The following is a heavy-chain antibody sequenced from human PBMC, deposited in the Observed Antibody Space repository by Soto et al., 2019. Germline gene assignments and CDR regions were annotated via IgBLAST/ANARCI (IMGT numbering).Heavy chain of an antibody. Sequence: EVQLVESGGDLVQPGRSLRLSCAASGFTFDEHAMHWVRQVPGRGLEWVSGISWNSGTIGYEDSVKGRFTISRDNAKRSRYLEVNSLRPEDTALDYGAKDVRGDGEYVSYFDDWGQGTLVTVSS. CDR1: GFTFDEHA. J-gene: IGHJ4*02. V-gene: IGHV3-9*01. CDR3: AKDVRGDGEYVSYFDD. D-gene: IGHD6-6*01. CDR2: ISWNSGTI.